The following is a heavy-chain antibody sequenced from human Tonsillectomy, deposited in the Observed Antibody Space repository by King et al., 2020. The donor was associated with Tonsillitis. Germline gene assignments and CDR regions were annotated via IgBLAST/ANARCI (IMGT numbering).Heavy chain of an antibody. CDR3: ARDTSFDWYFDL. V-gene: IGHV3-48*04. Sequence: VQLVESGGGLVQPGGSLRLSCAASVFNFNNYGMNWVRQAPGKGLEWISYIRNNSNTIYYADSVKGRFTISRDNAKNSLFLQMNSLRAEDTAIYYCARDTSFDWYFDLWGRGTLVTVCS. CDR2: IRNNSNTI. CDR1: VFNFNNYG. J-gene: IGHJ2*01.